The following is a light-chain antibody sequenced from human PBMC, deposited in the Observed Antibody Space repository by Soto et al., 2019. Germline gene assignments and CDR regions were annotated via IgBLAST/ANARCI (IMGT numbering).Light chain of an antibody. Sequence: EIVMTQSPATLSVSPGERATLSCRASQSVSSNLAWYQQKPGQAPRLLIYGASTRATGIPARFSGSGSGTYFTLTSSSLQAEDFVFYYCQQYNKWPLTLGQGTKLEI. CDR1: QSVSSN. CDR3: QQYNKWPLT. V-gene: IGKV3-15*01. CDR2: GAS. J-gene: IGKJ1*01.